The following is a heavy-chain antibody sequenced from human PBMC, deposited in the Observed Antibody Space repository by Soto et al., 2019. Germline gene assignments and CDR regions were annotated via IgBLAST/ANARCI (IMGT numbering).Heavy chain of an antibody. CDR1: GLIFSDYH. Sequence: EVQLVESGGGLVQPGGSLRLSCAASGLIFSDYHMDWVRQAPGKGLEWVGRIRRKANSYTTEYAASVKGRFTISRDDSMNSLYLQMNSLKSEHTAVYYCAMLGGWSGGSSGMDVWGQGTTVTVSS. CDR3: AMLGGWSGGSSGMDV. V-gene: IGHV3-72*01. J-gene: IGHJ6*02. D-gene: IGHD6-19*01. CDR2: IRRKANSYTT.